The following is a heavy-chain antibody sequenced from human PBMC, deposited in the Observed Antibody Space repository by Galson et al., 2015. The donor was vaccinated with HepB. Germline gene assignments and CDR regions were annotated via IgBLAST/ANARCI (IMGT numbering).Heavy chain of an antibody. J-gene: IGHJ4*01. D-gene: IGHD2-2*01. CDR2: IYYSGST. Sequence: ETLSLTCAVSGVSISSSNWWSWVRQPPGKGLEWIGEIYYSGSTNYNPSLKSRVTISVDKSKNQFALKLSSVTAADTAVYYCARDSDIVVVPAAMKGWPAPRSIDYWGQGTLVTVSS. V-gene: IGHV4-4*02. CDR3: ARDSDIVVVPAAMKGWPAPRSIDY. CDR1: GVSISSSNW.